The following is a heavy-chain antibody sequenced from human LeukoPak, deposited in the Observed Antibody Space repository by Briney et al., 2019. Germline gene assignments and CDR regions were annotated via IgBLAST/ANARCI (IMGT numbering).Heavy chain of an antibody. D-gene: IGHD2-21*01. J-gene: IGHJ2*01. CDR3: ARDGIGASGDYYWYFDL. CDR1: GFPFSRYS. Sequence: GSLRLSCAASGFPFSRYSVNWVRPAPGKGLEWVSSISSSSTYIYYADSVKGRFTISRDDAENSVYLQMNSLRVDDTAVYYCARDGIGASGDYYWYFDLWGRGTLLTVSS. V-gene: IGHV3-21*01. CDR2: ISSSSTYI.